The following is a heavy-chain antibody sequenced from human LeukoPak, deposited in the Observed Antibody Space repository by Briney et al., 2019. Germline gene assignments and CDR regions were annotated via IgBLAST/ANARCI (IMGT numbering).Heavy chain of an antibody. CDR3: ARDLAGGYYPNFDY. CDR1: GFTFSNYS. V-gene: IGHV3-21*01. D-gene: IGHD3-22*01. J-gene: IGHJ4*02. Sequence: GSLRLSFAASGFTFSNYSMNLVRQAPGKGLEWVPSISSSSSYIYYADSVKGRFTISRDNAKNSLYLQMNSLRAEDTAVYYCARDLAGGYYPNFDYWGQGTLVTVSS. CDR2: ISSSSSYI.